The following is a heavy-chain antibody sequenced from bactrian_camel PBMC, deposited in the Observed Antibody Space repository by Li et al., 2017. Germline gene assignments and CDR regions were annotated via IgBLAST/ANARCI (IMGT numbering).Heavy chain of an antibody. V-gene: IGHV3S55*01. J-gene: IGHJ4*01. CDR1: GDTSTYA. CDR3: AAGGGNGDFRYTGERSMDY. Sequence: VQLVESGGGSVQAGGSLTLSCVASGDTSTYALGWFRQAPGKEREGVAVIDNHGLAKFADSVKGRFTISQDNAKNTLYLQMNSLKPEDTAMYYCAAGGGNGDFRYTGERSMDYWGQGTQVTVS. D-gene: IGHD2*01. CDR2: IDNHGLA.